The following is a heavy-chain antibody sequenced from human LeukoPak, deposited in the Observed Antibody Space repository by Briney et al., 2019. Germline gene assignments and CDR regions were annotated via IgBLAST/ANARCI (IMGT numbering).Heavy chain of an antibody. CDR2: ISYDGSNK. D-gene: IGHD6-19*01. V-gene: IGHV3-30*18. J-gene: IGHJ2*01. CDR1: GFTFSYFG. Sequence: PGRSLRLSCAASGFTFSYFGMHWVRQAPGEGLEWVAVISYDGSNKYYADSVKGRFTISRDNSKNTLYLQMNSLRAEDTAVYYCAKVGIAVAGTGWYFDLWGRGTLVTVSS. CDR3: AKVGIAVAGTGWYFDL.